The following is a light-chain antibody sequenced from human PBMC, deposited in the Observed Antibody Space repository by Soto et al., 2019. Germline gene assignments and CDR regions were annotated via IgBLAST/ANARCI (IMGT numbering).Light chain of an antibody. CDR3: HQYGSKPYT. J-gene: IGKJ2*01. V-gene: IGKV3-20*01. CDR1: QAITASY. CDR2: GIS. Sequence: EIVLTQSPGTMSVSPGERATLSCRASQAITASYLAWYHQRPGQAPRLLIYGISIRAPGIPDRFSGSGSGSDFTRTIDSLESEDVGVFFCHQYGSKPYTVGQGTILQI.